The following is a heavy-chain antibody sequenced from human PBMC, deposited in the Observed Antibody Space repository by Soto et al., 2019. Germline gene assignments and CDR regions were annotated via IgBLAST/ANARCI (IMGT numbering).Heavy chain of an antibody. D-gene: IGHD7-27*01. CDR1: GFTVSSNY. Sequence: LRLSCAASGFTVSSNYMSWVRQAPGKGLEWVSVIYSGGSTYYADSVKGRFTISRDNSKNTLYLQMNSLRAEDTAVYYCARDWAYYFDYWGQGTLVTVSS. V-gene: IGHV3-53*01. J-gene: IGHJ4*02. CDR3: ARDWAYYFDY. CDR2: IYSGGST.